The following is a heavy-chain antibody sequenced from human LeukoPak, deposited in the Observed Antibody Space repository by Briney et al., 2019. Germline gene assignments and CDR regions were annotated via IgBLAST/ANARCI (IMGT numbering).Heavy chain of an antibody. J-gene: IGHJ4*02. D-gene: IGHD2/OR15-2a*01. Sequence: GGSLRLSCAASGFTFSSYEMNWVRQAPGKGRESVSAISGSGDSTYYADSVKGRFTISRDNSKNSLYLQMNSLRAEDTAVYYCAREGRIDGFDYWGQGTLVTVSS. CDR2: ISGSGDST. CDR1: GFTFSSYE. V-gene: IGHV3-23*01. CDR3: AREGRIDGFDY.